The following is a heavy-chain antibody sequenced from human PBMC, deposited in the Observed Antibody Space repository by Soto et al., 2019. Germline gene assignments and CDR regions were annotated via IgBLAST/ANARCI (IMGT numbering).Heavy chain of an antibody. CDR3: ARVKYYGSGSYYNLNWFDP. CDR1: GGSFSGYY. D-gene: IGHD3-10*01. J-gene: IGHJ5*02. Sequence: QVQLQQWGAGLLKPSETLSLTCAVYGGSFSGYYWSWIRQPPGKGLEWIGEINHSGSTNYNPSLTSRVTISVDTSKNQFSLKLSSVTAADTAVYYCARVKYYGSGSYYNLNWFDPWGQGTLVTVSS. V-gene: IGHV4-34*01. CDR2: INHSGST.